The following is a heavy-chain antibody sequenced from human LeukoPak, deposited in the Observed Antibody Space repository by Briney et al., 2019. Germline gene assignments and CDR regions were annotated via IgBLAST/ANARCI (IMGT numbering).Heavy chain of an antibody. Sequence: PGASVKVSCKVSGYTFNMYGINWVRQAPGQGLEWMGWISAYNGNTNYAQKFQGRVTMTTDTSTTTAYMELRSLTSDDTAIYYCARWARDYGDPFDFWGQGTMVTVSS. CDR2: ISAYNGNT. CDR3: ARWARDYGDPFDF. CDR1: GYTFNMYG. J-gene: IGHJ3*01. D-gene: IGHD4/OR15-4a*01. V-gene: IGHV1-18*01.